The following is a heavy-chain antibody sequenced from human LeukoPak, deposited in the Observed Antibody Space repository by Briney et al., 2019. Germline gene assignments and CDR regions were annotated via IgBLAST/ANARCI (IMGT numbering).Heavy chain of an antibody. V-gene: IGHV4-4*07. CDR3: ARRHSSGWFYY. CDR1: GGSINGYY. CDR2: IYSRGST. J-gene: IGHJ4*02. Sequence: SETLSLTCTVSGGSINGYYWSWIRQPAGKGLEWIGRIYSRGSTNYNPSLKSRVTMSVDTSKNQFSLKVNSVTAADTAVYYCARRHSSGWFYYWGQGTLVTVSS. D-gene: IGHD6-19*01.